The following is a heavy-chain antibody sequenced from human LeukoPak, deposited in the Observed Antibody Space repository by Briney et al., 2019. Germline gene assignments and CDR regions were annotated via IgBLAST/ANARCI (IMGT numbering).Heavy chain of an antibody. Sequence: GGSLRDSCAASGFTFSSYWMHWVRQAPGKGLVWVSRIKSDGSTNYADSVKGRFTISRDNAKNTVSLQMNSLRAEDTGVYFCARAPSEIGGYYPEYFRHWGQGTLVTVSS. CDR1: GFTFSSYW. J-gene: IGHJ1*01. V-gene: IGHV3-74*01. CDR3: ARAPSEIGGYYPEYFRH. D-gene: IGHD3-22*01. CDR2: IKSDGST.